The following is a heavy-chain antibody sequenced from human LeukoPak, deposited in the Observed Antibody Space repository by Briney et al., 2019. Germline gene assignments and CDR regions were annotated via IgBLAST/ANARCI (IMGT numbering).Heavy chain of an antibody. J-gene: IGHJ6*02. CDR1: GGSISTYY. CDR2: IYYSGTT. D-gene: IGHD6-25*01. CDR3: ARSYFVAAADTRTYYYGFDP. Sequence: SETLSLTCTVSGGSISTYYWSWIRQPPGKGLEWIGYIYYSGTTNYNPSLKSRVTISVDTSKNQFSLKLTSVTAADTAVYFCARSYFVAAADTRTYYYGFDPWGQGTTVTVSS. V-gene: IGHV4-59*08.